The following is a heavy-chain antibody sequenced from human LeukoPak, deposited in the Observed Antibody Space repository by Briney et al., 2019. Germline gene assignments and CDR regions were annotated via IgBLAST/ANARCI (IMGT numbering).Heavy chain of an antibody. V-gene: IGHV3-9*01. D-gene: IGHD4-17*01. J-gene: IGHJ6*02. CDR1: GFTFDDYA. CDR3: AKVGVTTTYYYGMDV. Sequence: GRSLRLSCAASGFTFDDYAMHWVRQAPGKGLEWVSGISWNSGSIGYADSVKGRFTISRDNAKNSLYPQMNSLRAEDTALYYCAKVGVTTTYYYGMDVWGQGTTVTVSS. CDR2: ISWNSGSI.